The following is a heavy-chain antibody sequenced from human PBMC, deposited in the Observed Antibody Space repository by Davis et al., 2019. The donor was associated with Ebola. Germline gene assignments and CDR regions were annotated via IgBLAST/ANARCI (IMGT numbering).Heavy chain of an antibody. CDR2: IGGSGTYT. CDR3: AKDLRGYYGQADY. D-gene: IGHD3-3*01. Sequence: GESLKISCAASGFTFTTYAMSWVRQAPGKGLEWVSTIGGSGTYTYYADSVKVRLTISRDNSKNTLYLEMSSLRAEDTAIYYCAKDLRGYYGQADYWGQGTLVTVSS. CDR1: GFTFTTYA. J-gene: IGHJ4*02. V-gene: IGHV3-23*01.